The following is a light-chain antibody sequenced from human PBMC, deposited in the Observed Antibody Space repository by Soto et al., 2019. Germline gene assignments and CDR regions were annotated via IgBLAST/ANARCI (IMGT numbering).Light chain of an antibody. CDR3: SSYAGSNIYV. CDR1: SSDVGGYNY. CDR2: EVS. J-gene: IGLJ1*01. Sequence: QSALTQPPSASGSPGQSVTISCTGTSSDVGGYNYVSWYQQHPSKAPKLMIYEVSKRPSGVPDRFSGSKSGNTASLTVSGLQAEDEADYYCSSYAGSNIYVFGTGTKVTVL. V-gene: IGLV2-8*01.